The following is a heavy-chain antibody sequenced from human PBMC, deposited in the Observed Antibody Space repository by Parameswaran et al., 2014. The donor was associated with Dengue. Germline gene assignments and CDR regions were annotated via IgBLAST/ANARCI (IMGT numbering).Heavy chain of an antibody. CDR2: TYYRSKWYN. Sequence: IRQSHREALSGWKTYYRSKWYNDYAVSVKSRITINPDTSKNQFSLQLFSVTPEDTAVYYCARHPWGSGWDLYYYGLDVWGQGTTVTVSS. J-gene: IGHJ6*02. D-gene: IGHD6-19*01. CDR3: ARHPWGSGWDLYYYGLDV. V-gene: IGHV6-1*01.